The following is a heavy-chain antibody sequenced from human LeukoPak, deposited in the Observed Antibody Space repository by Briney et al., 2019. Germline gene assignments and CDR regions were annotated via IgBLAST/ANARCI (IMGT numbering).Heavy chain of an antibody. CDR2: INPSGGST. D-gene: IGHD2-2*02. CDR3: ARGDQIVVVPAAILGFDY. Sequence: ASVKVSCKASGYTFTSYYMHWVRQAPGQGLEWMGIINPSGGSTSYAQKFQGRVTMTRDMSTSTVYMELSSLRSEDTAVYYCARGDQIVVVPAAILGFDYWGQGTLVTVSS. V-gene: IGHV1-46*01. J-gene: IGHJ4*02. CDR1: GYTFTSYY.